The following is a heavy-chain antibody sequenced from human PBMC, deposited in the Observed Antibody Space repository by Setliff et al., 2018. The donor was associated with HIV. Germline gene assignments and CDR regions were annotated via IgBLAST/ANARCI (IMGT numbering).Heavy chain of an antibody. J-gene: IGHJ6*04. CDR1: GGSFSSYY. Sequence: SETLSLTCAFYGGSFSSYYWNWIRQPPGKGLEWIGEFSPTGSPTYNPSLESRVTISVDTSKNQCSLKLSSVTAADTAVYYCARGSSYYYDSSGYLKQYWYFDIWGKGTTVTVSS. CDR3: ARGSSYYYDSSGYLKQYWYFDI. CDR2: FSPTGSP. D-gene: IGHD3-22*01. V-gene: IGHV4-34*01.